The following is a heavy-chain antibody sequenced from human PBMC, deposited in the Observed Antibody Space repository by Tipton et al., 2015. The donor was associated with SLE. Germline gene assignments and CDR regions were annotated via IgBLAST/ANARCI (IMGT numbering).Heavy chain of an antibody. J-gene: IGHJ5*02. Sequence: TLSLTCTVSGASIRSYYWSWIRQPPGKGLEWIGNIYNSGSTNYNPSLKSRVTMSLDTSKNQFSLKLSSVTAADTAVYYCARDSLSGDNWFDPWGQGPLVTVSS. V-gene: IGHV4-59*01. CDR3: ARDSLSGDNWFDP. D-gene: IGHD1-1*01. CDR2: IYNSGST. CDR1: GASIRSYY.